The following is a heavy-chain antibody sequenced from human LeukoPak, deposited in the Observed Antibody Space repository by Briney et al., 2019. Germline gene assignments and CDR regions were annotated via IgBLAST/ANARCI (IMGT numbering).Heavy chain of an antibody. J-gene: IGHJ5*02. Sequence: SETLSLTCTVSGYSISSGYYWGWIRQPPGKVLEWVGSIYHSGSTNYNPSLKSRVTISVDTSKNQFSLNLTSLTAADTALYYCARRRAAYRVYVSWGQGHLVTVSS. CDR1: GYSISSGYY. CDR2: IYHSGST. V-gene: IGHV4-38-2*02. D-gene: IGHD5/OR15-5a*01. CDR3: ARRRAAYRVYVS.